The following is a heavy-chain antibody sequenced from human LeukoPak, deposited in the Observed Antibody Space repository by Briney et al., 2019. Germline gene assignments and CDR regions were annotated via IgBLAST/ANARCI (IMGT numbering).Heavy chain of an antibody. J-gene: IGHJ6*03. D-gene: IGHD6-19*01. V-gene: IGHV3-53*01. Sequence: PGGSLRLSCAVSGLTGTNNYMTWDRQVPGKGLEWVSVLYVGGSTTYYADSVKGRFTISRDNSKNTVYLQMNSLRAEDTAVYYCARAHDTYSSCTSNYFYYYMDVWGKGTTVTVSS. CDR2: LYVGGSTT. CDR3: ARAHDTYSSCTSNYFYYYMDV. CDR1: GLTGTNNY.